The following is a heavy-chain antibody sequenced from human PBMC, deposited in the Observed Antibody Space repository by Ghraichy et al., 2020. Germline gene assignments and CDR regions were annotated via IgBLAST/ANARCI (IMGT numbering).Heavy chain of an antibody. CDR1: GFTFTSSA. CDR3: AAADYYDSSGYYFYFDY. V-gene: IGHV1-58*01. J-gene: IGHJ4*02. D-gene: IGHD3-22*01. CDR2: IVVGSGNT. Sequence: SVKVSCKASGFTFTSSAVQWVRQARGQRLEWIGWIVVGSGNTNYAQKFQERVTITRDMSTSTAYMELSSLRSEDTAVYYCAAADYYDSSGYYFYFDYWGQGTLVTVSS.